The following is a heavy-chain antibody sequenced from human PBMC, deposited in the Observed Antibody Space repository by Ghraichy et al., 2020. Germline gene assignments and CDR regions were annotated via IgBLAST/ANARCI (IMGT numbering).Heavy chain of an antibody. CDR3: ARARLPIAIIVDGFDP. CDR2: TYYRSKWYN. V-gene: IGHV6-1*01. CDR1: GDSVSSNSAT. J-gene: IGHJ5*02. Sequence: SQTLSLTCAISGDSVSSNSATWNWIRQSPSRGLEWLARTYYRSKWYNDYAVSVKSRITINPDTSKNQFSLQLKSVTPEDTAVYYCARARLPIAIIVDGFDPWGQGTLVTVSS. D-gene: IGHD3-22*01.